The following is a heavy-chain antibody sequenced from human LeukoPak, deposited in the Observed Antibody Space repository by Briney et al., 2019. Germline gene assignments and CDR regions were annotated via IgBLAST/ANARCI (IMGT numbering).Heavy chain of an antibody. CDR1: GFTFSTYA. CDR2: ISGSGGST. D-gene: IGHD6-6*01. Sequence: SGGSLRLSCTASGFTFSTYAMSWVRQAPGKGLEWVSAISGSGGSTYYADSVKGRFTISRDNSKNTLYLQMYSLRAEDAAVYYCAKSYSSSTYYYYYMDVWGKGTTVTVSS. CDR3: AKSYSSSTYYYYYMDV. V-gene: IGHV3-23*01. J-gene: IGHJ6*03.